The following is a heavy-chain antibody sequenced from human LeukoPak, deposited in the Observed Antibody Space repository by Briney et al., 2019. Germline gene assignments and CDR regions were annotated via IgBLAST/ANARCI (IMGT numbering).Heavy chain of an antibody. CDR1: GFTFDDYA. J-gene: IGHJ4*02. CDR3: AKDWDSSSGGYFDY. V-gene: IGHV3-9*03. CDR2: ISWNSGSI. Sequence: GRSLRLSCAASGFTFDDYAMHRVRQAPGKGLEWVSGISWNSGSIGYADSVKGRFTISRDNAKNSLYLQMNSLRAEDMALYYCAKDWDSSSGGYFDYWGQGTLVTVSS. D-gene: IGHD6-6*01.